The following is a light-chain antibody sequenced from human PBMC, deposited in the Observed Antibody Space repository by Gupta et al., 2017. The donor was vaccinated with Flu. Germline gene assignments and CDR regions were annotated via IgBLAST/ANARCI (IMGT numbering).Light chain of an antibody. J-gene: IGKJ4*01. V-gene: IGKV3-15*01. Sequence: DIVMTQSPATLSVSPGERATLSCRASQSVSSNLAWYQQKPGQAPRLLIYGASTRATGIPARFMGSGSGTECTLIISSLQSEDFAVYYCQQHNICPPPTFGRGTKVEIK. CDR1: QSVSSN. CDR3: QQHNICPPPT. CDR2: GAS.